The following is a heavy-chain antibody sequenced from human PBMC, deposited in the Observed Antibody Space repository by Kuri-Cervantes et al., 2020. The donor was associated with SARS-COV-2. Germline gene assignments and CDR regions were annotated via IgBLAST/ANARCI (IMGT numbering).Heavy chain of an antibody. Sequence: SETLSLTCTVSGGSISSGGYYWCWIRRHPGKGLEWIGYIYYSGSTYYNPSLKSRVTISVDTSKNQFSLKLSSVTAADTAVYYCAGAGVGDFWSGYYGMDVWGQGTTVTVSS. CDR2: IYYSGST. D-gene: IGHD3-3*01. J-gene: IGHJ6*02. V-gene: IGHV4-31*03. CDR1: GGSISSGGYY. CDR3: AGAGVGDFWSGYYGMDV.